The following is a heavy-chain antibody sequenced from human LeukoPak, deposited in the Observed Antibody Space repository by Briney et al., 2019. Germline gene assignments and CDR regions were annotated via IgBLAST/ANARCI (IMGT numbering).Heavy chain of an antibody. V-gene: IGHV4-39*01. CDR1: GGSISSSSYY. D-gene: IGHD3-3*01. CDR3: ANNVLRFLEWLHDAFDI. J-gene: IGHJ3*02. CDR2: IYYSGST. Sequence: PSETLSLTCTVSGGSISSSSYYWGWIRQPPGKGLEWIGSIYYSGSTYYSPSLKSRVTISVDTSKNQFSLKLSSVTAADTAVYYCANNVLRFLEWLHDAFDIWGQGTMVTVSS.